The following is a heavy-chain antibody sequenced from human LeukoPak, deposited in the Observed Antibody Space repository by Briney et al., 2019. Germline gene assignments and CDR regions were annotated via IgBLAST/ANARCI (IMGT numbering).Heavy chain of an antibody. D-gene: IGHD1-26*01. V-gene: IGHV3-74*01. CDR1: GFTFSSYW. CDR3: ARAAYYRFDY. J-gene: IGHJ4*02. Sequence: PGGSLRLSCAASGFTFSSYWVHWVRQAPGKGLEWVAHINSDGSTINHADSVRGRFTISRDNAENTLYLQMSSLRAEDTAIYFCARAAYYRFDYWGQGTLVTVSS. CDR2: INSDGSTI.